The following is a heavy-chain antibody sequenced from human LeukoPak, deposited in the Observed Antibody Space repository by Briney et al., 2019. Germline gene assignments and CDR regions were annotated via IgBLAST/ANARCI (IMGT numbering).Heavy chain of an antibody. D-gene: IGHD5-18*01. CDR2: ISAYNGNT. J-gene: IGHJ4*02. V-gene: IGHV1-18*01. Sequence: GASVKVSCKASSYTFTSYGISWVRQAPGQGLEWMGWISAYNGNTNYAQKLQGRVTMTTDTSTSTAYMELRSLRSDDTAVYYCARDRLSGYSYGYDYWGQGTLVTVSS. CDR1: SYTFTSYG. CDR3: ARDRLSGYSYGYDY.